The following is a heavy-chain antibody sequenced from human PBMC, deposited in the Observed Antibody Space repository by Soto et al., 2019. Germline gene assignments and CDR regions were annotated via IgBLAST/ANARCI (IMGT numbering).Heavy chain of an antibody. V-gene: IGHV3-30-3*01. Sequence: QVQLVESGGGVVQPGRSLRLSCAASGFTFRSYAMHWVRQAPGKGLEWVAVISFDGGNKDFADFVKGRFTISRDHSKNTLYLQMDSLRTDDTPMYYCARSLAYCSCGSCSQYWYFDLWGRGTLVTVSS. D-gene: IGHD2-15*01. CDR1: GFTFRSYA. CDR3: ARSLAYCSCGSCSQYWYFDL. CDR2: ISFDGGNK. J-gene: IGHJ2*01.